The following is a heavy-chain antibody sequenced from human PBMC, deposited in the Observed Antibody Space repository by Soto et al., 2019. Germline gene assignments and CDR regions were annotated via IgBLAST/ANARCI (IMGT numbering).Heavy chain of an antibody. CDR1: GGTFSSYA. J-gene: IGHJ4*02. CDR2: IIPIFGTA. D-gene: IGHD2-21*02. V-gene: IGHV1-69*05. Sequence: EASVKLSCKASGGTFSSYAISWVRQAPGQGLEWMGGIIPIFGTANYAQKFQGRVTITRDTSASTAYMELSSLRSEDTAVYYCARSIVVVTALDYWGQGTLVTVSS. CDR3: ARSIVVVTALDY.